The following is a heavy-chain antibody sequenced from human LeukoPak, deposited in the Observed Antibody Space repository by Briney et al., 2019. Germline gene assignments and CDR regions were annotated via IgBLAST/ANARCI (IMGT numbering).Heavy chain of an antibody. Sequence: GGSPRLSCAAPGFPFNAYNIHWIRQAPGRGLEWVSFIRNDETEIHYADFAKGRFTISRDKSKNSVFLQMNSLRPDDTAVYYCAKDGGRYRFDYWGQGTMVTVSS. V-gene: IGHV3-30*02. CDR2: IRNDETEI. CDR1: GFPFNAYN. D-gene: IGHD3-16*02. CDR3: AKDGGRYRFDY. J-gene: IGHJ4*02.